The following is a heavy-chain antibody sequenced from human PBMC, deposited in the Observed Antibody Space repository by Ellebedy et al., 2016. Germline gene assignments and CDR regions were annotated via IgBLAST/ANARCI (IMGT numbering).Heavy chain of an antibody. CDR1: GFTFSSYS. Sequence: GGSLRLSXAASGFTFSSYSMNWVRQAPGKGLEWVSSISSSSSYIYYADSVKGRFTISRDNAKNSLYLQMNSLRAEDTAVYYCARETYSGSYSLDYWGQGTLVTVSS. CDR3: ARETYSGSYSLDY. J-gene: IGHJ4*02. D-gene: IGHD1-26*01. CDR2: ISSSSSYI. V-gene: IGHV3-21*01.